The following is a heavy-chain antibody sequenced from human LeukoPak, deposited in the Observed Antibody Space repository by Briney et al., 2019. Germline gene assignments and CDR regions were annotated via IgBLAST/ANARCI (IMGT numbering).Heavy chain of an antibody. CDR3: ARGLGGWYAGCDY. D-gene: IGHD6-19*01. CDR2: INSDETIS. J-gene: IGHJ4*02. V-gene: IGHV3-74*01. Sequence: PGGSLRLSCAASGFTFSSYWMHWVRQVPNQGLMWVSRINSDETISEYVDSVNGRFTISRDNAKNTLYLQMNSLRAEDTAVYYCARGLGGWYAGCDYWGQGTLVTVSS. CDR1: GFTFSSYW.